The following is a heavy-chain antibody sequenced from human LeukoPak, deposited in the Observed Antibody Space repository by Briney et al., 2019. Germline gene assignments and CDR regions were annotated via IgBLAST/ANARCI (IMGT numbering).Heavy chain of an antibody. V-gene: IGHV3-53*01. D-gene: IGHD6-19*01. J-gene: IGHJ6*03. CDR2: IYSGGST. CDR3: ARAQWRTYSYYYMDV. Sequence: GGSLRLSCAGSGFTFSSYAMSWVRRAPGKGLEWISVIYSGGSTYYADSVKGQFTISRDDSKNTLYLQMNSLRAEDTAIYYCARAQWRTYSYYYMDVWGKGTTVTVSS. CDR1: GFTFSSYA.